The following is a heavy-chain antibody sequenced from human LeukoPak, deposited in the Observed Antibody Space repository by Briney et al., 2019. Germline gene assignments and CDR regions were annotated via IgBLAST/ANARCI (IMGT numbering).Heavy chain of an antibody. CDR3: AKRGVVIRVILVGFHKEAYYFDS. Sequence: GGSLRLSCAVSGITLSNYGMSWVRQAPGKGLEWVAGISDSGGRTNYADSVKGRFTISRDSPKNTVYLQMNSLRAEDTAVYFCAKRGVVIRVILVGFHKEAYYFDSWGQGALVTVSS. V-gene: IGHV3-23*01. D-gene: IGHD3-22*01. CDR2: ISDSGGRT. CDR1: GITLSNYG. J-gene: IGHJ4*02.